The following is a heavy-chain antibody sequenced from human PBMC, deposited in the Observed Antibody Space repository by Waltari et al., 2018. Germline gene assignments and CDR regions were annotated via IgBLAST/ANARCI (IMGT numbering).Heavy chain of an antibody. CDR2: INHSGST. V-gene: IGHV4-34*01. CDR3: ARVRPRIVDL. D-gene: IGHD3-16*02. CDR1: GGSFSGYY. J-gene: IGHJ2*01. Sequence: QVQLQQWGAGLLKPSETLSLTCAVYGGSFSGYYWIWIRQPPGKGLEWIGEINHSGSTNYNPSLKSRVTISVDTSKNQFSLKLSSVTAADTAVYYCARVRPRIVDLWGRGTLVTVSS.